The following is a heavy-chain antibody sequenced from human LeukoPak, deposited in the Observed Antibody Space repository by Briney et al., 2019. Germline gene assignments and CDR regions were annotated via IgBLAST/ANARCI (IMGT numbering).Heavy chain of an antibody. CDR2: IRYDGSNK. D-gene: IGHD4-11*01. J-gene: IGHJ4*02. V-gene: IGHV3-30*02. Sequence: PGGSLRLSCAASGFTFSSYGMHWVRQAPGKGLEWVAFIRYDGSNKYYADSVKGRFTISRDNSKNTLYLQMNSLRAEDTAVYYCAKGRLNSNLYYFDYWGQGTLVTVSS. CDR1: GFTFSSYG. CDR3: AKGRLNSNLYYFDY.